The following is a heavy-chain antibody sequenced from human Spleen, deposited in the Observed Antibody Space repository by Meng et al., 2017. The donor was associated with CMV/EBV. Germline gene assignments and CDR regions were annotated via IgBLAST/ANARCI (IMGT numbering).Heavy chain of an antibody. CDR1: GFTFNNAW. D-gene: IGHD1-1*01. CDR3: AKISWTSRLFDP. V-gene: IGHV3-15*01. Sequence: GESLKISCAASGFTFNNAWMTWVRQAPGKGLEWVGRIKSKIDGGTTDSAAPVKGRFTIPRDDSKSTLYLQMNIPRAEDTALYYCAKISWTSRLFDPWGQGTLVTVSS. CDR2: IKSKIDGGTT. J-gene: IGHJ5*02.